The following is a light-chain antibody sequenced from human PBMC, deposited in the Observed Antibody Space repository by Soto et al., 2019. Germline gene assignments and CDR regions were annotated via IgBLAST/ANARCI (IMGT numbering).Light chain of an antibody. J-gene: IGLJ2*01. Sequence: QSALTQPASVSGSPGQSIAISCTGTSSDIGSYNYVSWYQQHPGKVPKLIIYEVSIRPSGVSNRFSGSKSGNTASLTISGLQAEDEADYYCSSYTSSSTPVVFGGGTKVTVL. CDR1: SSDIGSYNY. CDR2: EVS. CDR3: SSYTSSSTPVV. V-gene: IGLV2-14*01.